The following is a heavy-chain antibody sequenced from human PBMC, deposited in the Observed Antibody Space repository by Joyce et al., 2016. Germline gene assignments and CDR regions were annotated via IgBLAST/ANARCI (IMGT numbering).Heavy chain of an antibody. D-gene: IGHD2-21*01. V-gene: IGHV5-51*01. CDR1: GYNFTNYW. CDR3: ARRGRIGWFDP. Sequence: EVQLVQSGAEVKKPGESLKISCKLSGYNFTNYWIAWVRQMPGKGLECMGIIYPDDADTRYSPSFQGQVTVSVDKSISTAYLQWSSLKASDTAIYYCARRGRIGWFDPWGQGTLVTVSS. J-gene: IGHJ5*02. CDR2: IYPDDADT.